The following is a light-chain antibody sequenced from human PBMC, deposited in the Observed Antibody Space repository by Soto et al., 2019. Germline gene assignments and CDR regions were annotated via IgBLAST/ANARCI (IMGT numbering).Light chain of an antibody. J-gene: IGKJ2*01. Sequence: EVVLTQSPGTQSLSPGERVTLSCRASHSIGGDYLAWYQQKPGQAPRLLIYAASNRATGIPDRFSGSGSGTDFTLTISRLEPEDFAVYYCQQYGDSPIYTFGQGTKLEIK. CDR1: HSIGGDY. CDR2: AAS. CDR3: QQYGDSPIYT. V-gene: IGKV3-20*01.